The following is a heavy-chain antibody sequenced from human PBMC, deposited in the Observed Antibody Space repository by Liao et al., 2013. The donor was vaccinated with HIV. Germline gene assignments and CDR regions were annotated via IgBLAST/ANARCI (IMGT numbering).Heavy chain of an antibody. J-gene: IGHJ3*01. V-gene: IGHV4-61*02. CDR3: ARYLSEAVGGCFWMV. Sequence: QVQLQESGPGLVKPSQTLSLTCSVSNGSISNGYFYWTWIRQPAGKGLEWLGRIYTAGNIQYNPSLKSRITISVDTSKNQFSLKLTSVTAADTAVYYCARYLSEAVGGCFWMVWGQGTLVTVSS. D-gene: IGHD3-3*01. CDR1: NGSISNGYFY. CDR2: IYTAGNI.